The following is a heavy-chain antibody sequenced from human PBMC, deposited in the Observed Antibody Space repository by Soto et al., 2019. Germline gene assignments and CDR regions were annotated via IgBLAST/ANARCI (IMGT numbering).Heavy chain of an antibody. V-gene: IGHV4-39*01. D-gene: IGHD6-13*01. CDR2: IYYSGST. CDR1: GGSISSSSYY. J-gene: IGHJ6*02. CDR3: ARQEYSSSWYYYYGMDV. Sequence: SETLSLTCTVSGGSISSSSYYWGWIRQPPGKGLEWIGSIYYSGSTYYNPSIKSRVTISVDTSKNQFSLKLSSVTAADTAVYYCARQEYSSSWYYYYGMDVWGQGTTVTVSS.